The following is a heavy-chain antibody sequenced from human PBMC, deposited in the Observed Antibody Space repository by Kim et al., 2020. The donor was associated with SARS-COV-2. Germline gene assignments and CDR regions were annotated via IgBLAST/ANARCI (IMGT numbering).Heavy chain of an antibody. J-gene: IGHJ4*02. CDR2: ISSSSSYT. Sequence: GGSLRLSCAASGFTFSDYYMSWIRQAPGKGLEWVSYISSSSSYTNYADSVKGRFTISRDNAKNSLYLQMNSLRAEDTAVYYCARGDIAAAGTFDYWGQGTLVTVSS. CDR1: GFTFSDYY. CDR3: ARGDIAAAGTFDY. V-gene: IGHV3-11*05. D-gene: IGHD6-13*01.